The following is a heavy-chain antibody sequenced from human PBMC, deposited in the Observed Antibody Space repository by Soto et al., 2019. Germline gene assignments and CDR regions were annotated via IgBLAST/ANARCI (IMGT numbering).Heavy chain of an antibody. CDR1: GFTFFAYW. CDR3: TREKFDP. V-gene: IGHV3-74*01. CDR2: INSDGSHT. Sequence: GGSLRLSCAASGFTFFAYWIHWVRQVPGKGLVWVSRINSDGSHTSYADSVRGRFTISRDNSKNTVYLQMNSLRPEDTAVYYCTREKFDPWGQGTLVTVSS. J-gene: IGHJ5*02.